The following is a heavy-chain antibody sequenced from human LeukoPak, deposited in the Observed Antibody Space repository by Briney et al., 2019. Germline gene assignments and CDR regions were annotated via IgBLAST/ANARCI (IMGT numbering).Heavy chain of an antibody. D-gene: IGHD3-3*01. CDR1: GYTFTGYH. CDR2: INPDSGGT. J-gene: IGHJ4*02. CDR3: ARDDLRRTDYDFWSGSYYFDY. V-gene: IGHV1-2*02. Sequence: ASVKVSCKASGYTFTGYHMHWVRQAPGQGLEWMGWINPDSGGTDYAQKFQGRVTMTRDTSISTAYMELSRLRSDDTAVYYCARDDLRRTDYDFWSGSYYFDYWGQGTLVTVSS.